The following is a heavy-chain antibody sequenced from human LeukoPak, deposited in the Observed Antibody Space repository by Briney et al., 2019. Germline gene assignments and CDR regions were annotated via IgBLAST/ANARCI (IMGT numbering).Heavy chain of an antibody. J-gene: IGHJ4*02. CDR1: GGTFSSYA. Sequence: SVKVSCKASGGTFSSYAISWVRQARGQGLEWMGRIIPIFGTANYAQKFQGRVTITTDESTSTAYMELSSLRSEDTAVYYCARDSEIFGVVTPTFDYWGQGTLVTVSS. CDR3: ARDSEIFGVVTPTFDY. D-gene: IGHD3-3*01. CDR2: IIPIFGTA. V-gene: IGHV1-69*05.